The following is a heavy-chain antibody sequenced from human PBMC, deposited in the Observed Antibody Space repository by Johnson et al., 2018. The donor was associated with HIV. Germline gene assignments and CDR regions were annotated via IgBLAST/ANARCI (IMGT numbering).Heavy chain of an antibody. CDR2: ISGSGGST. Sequence: VQLVESGGGLVQPGGSLRLSCAASGFTFSSYAMSWVRQAPGKGLAWVSAISGSGGSTYYADSVKGRFTISRDNAKNSLYLQMNSLRAEDTAVYYCATFGGGSFHAFDIWGQGTMVTVSS. CDR1: GFTFSSYA. CDR3: ATFGGGSFHAFDI. V-gene: IGHV3-23*04. D-gene: IGHD1-26*01. J-gene: IGHJ3*02.